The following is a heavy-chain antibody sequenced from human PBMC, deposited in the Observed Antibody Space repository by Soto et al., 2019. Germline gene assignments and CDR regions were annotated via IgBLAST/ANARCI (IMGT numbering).Heavy chain of an antibody. CDR3: ARELEYCSSTSCYFDAFDI. CDR1: GGSLSSYY. CDR2: IYYSGST. D-gene: IGHD2-2*01. Sequence: ETLSLTCTVSGGSLSSYYWSWIRQPPGKGLERIGYIYYSGSTNYNPSLKSRVTISVDTSKNQFSLKLSSVTAADTAVYYCARELEYCSSTSCYFDAFDIWGQGTMVTVSS. J-gene: IGHJ3*02. V-gene: IGHV4-59*01.